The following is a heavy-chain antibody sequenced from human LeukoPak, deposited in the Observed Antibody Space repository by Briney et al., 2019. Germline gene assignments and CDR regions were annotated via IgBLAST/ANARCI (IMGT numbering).Heavy chain of an antibody. CDR3: ARDLFVPSGYGY. CDR1: GYTFTGYY. J-gene: IGHJ4*02. V-gene: IGHV1-2*02. D-gene: IGHD5-12*01. CDR2: INPNSGGT. Sequence: ASVKVSCKASGYTFTGYYMHWVRQAPGQGLEWMGWINPNSGGTNYAQKFQGRVTMTRDTSISTAYMELSRLRPDDTAVYYCARDLFVPSGYGYWGQGTLVTVSS.